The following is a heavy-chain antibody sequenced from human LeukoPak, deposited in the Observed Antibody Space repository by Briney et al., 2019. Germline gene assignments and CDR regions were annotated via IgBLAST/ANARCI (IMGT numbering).Heavy chain of an antibody. Sequence: PGGSLRLSCAASGFTLNKYDIHWVRQAPGRGLEWVSAIGTAGDTYFPDSVKGRFTISRENAKNSLYLQMNSLRAGDTAVYYCARGFNGSWFFDLWGRGTLVTVSS. CDR3: ARGFNGSWFFDL. CDR1: GFTLNKYD. CDR2: IGTAGDT. J-gene: IGHJ2*01. D-gene: IGHD6-25*01. V-gene: IGHV3-13*01.